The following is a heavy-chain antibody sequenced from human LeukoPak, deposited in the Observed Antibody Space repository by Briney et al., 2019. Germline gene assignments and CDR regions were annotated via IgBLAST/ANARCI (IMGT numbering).Heavy chain of an antibody. J-gene: IGHJ5*02. CDR2: ISSSSSTI. Sequence: RTGGSLRLSCAASGFTFSSYSMNWVRQAPGKGLEWVSYISSSSSTIYYADSVKGRFTISRDNAKNSLHLQMNSRRDEDTAVYYCARDQAPYYDFWSGSGNWFDPWGQGTLVTVSS. CDR3: ARDQAPYYDFWSGSGNWFDP. D-gene: IGHD3-3*01. V-gene: IGHV3-48*02. CDR1: GFTFSSYS.